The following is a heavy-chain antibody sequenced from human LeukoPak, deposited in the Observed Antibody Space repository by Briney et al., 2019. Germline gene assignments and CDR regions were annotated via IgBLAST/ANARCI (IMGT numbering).Heavy chain of an antibody. D-gene: IGHD5-18*01. Sequence: SETLSLTCAVYGGSFSGYYWSWIRQPPGKGLEWIGEINHSGSTNYNPSLKSRVTISVDTSKNQFSLKLSSVTAAGTAVYYCARTRGTGIQLWSNWGQGTLVTVSS. J-gene: IGHJ4*02. CDR3: ARTRGTGIQLWSN. CDR2: INHSGST. V-gene: IGHV4-34*01. CDR1: GGSFSGYY.